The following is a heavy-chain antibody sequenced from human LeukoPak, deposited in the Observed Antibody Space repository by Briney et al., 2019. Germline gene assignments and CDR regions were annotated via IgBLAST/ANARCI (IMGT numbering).Heavy chain of an antibody. CDR3: AKDPSPYTSGWYADS. J-gene: IGHJ5*01. D-gene: IGHD6-19*01. CDR1: GXTFSNYA. V-gene: IGHV3-23*01. Sequence: GGSLRLSCAASGXTFSNYAMSWVRQAPGKGLEWLSLISGRGGTTYYADSVRGRFAISRDNSKNTLYLQMNSLRAEDTAVYYCAKDPSPYTSGWYADSWGQGTLVTVSS. CDR2: ISGRGGTT.